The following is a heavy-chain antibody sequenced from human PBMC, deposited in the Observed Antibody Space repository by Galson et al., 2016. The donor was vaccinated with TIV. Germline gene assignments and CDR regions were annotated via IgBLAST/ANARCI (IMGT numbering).Heavy chain of an antibody. D-gene: IGHD4-17*01. CDR3: ARDSHYGPYYYGMDV. V-gene: IGHV4-4*02. Sequence: ETLSLPCAVSGGSISSSNWWSWVRQPPGKGLEWIGEIYHSGSTNYNPSLKSRVTISVDKSKNQFSLKLSPVTAADTAVYYCARDSHYGPYYYGMDVWGQGTTVTVSS. CDR1: GGSISSSNW. CDR2: IYHSGST. J-gene: IGHJ6*02.